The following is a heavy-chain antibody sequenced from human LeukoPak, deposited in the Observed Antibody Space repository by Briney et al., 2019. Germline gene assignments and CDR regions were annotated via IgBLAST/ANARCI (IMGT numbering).Heavy chain of an antibody. V-gene: IGHV4-34*01. CDR1: GGSFSGYY. J-gene: IGHJ4*02. D-gene: IGHD3-10*01. CDR2: INHSGST. Sequence: SETLSLTCAVYGGSFSGYYWSWIRQPPGKGLEWIGEINHSGSTNYNPSLKSRVTISVDTSKNQFSLKLSSVTAADTAVYYCARGGLVRGVITRFGFFDYWGQGTLVTVCS. CDR3: ARGGLVRGVITRFGFFDY.